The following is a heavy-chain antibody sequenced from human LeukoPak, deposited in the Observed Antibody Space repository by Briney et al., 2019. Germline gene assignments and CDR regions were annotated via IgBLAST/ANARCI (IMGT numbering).Heavy chain of an antibody. Sequence: GASVKVSCKASGYTYTSYDINWVRQATGQGLEWMGWMNPNSGNTGYAQKFQGRVTITRNTSISTAYMELSSLRSEDTAVYYCARGPTLPAARYTWFDPWGQGTLVTVSS. D-gene: IGHD2-2*01. CDR2: MNPNSGNT. J-gene: IGHJ5*02. CDR3: ARGPTLPAARYTWFDP. V-gene: IGHV1-8*03. CDR1: GYTYTSYD.